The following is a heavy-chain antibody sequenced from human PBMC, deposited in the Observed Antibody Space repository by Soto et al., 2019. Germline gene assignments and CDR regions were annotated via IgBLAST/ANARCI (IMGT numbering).Heavy chain of an antibody. Sequence: GGSLRLSCAASGFTVSSNYMSWVRQAPGKGLEWVSVIYSGGSTYYADSVKGRFTISRHNSKNTLYLQMNSLRAEDTAVYYCARATSGYSSSWYGNDAFDIWGQGTMVTVSS. CDR1: GFTVSSNY. J-gene: IGHJ3*02. CDR2: IYSGGST. D-gene: IGHD6-13*01. CDR3: ARATSGYSSSWYGNDAFDI. V-gene: IGHV3-53*04.